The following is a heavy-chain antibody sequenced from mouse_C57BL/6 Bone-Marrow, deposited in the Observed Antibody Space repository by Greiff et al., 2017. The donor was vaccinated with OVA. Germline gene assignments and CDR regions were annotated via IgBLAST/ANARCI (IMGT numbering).Heavy chain of an antibody. D-gene: IGHD2-4*01. CDR3: AQEGLRRGYYAMDY. V-gene: IGHV8-5*01. CDR2: IWWNDDK. J-gene: IGHJ4*01. Sequence: QVTLKVCGPGILQPSQTLSMTGLCSGVVCPPSDMGIGWIRQPSGKGLEWLAHIWWNDDKYYNPYLKSRLTISKDTSNNQVFLKITSVDTADTATYYCAQEGLRRGYYAMDYWGQGTSVTVSS. CDR1: GVVCPPSDMG.